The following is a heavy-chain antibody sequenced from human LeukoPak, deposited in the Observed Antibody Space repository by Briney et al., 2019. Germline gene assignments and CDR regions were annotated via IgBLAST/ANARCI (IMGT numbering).Heavy chain of an antibody. CDR3: VRDRYDFWSGYQYYYGMDV. D-gene: IGHD3-3*01. Sequence: GGSLRLSCAASGFTFSSYWMHWVRQAPGKGLVWVSRINSDGSSTSYADSVKGRFTISRDNAKNTLYLQMNSLRAEDTAVYYCVRDRYDFWSGYQYYYGMDVWGQGTTVTVSS. V-gene: IGHV3-74*01. CDR1: GFTFSSYW. CDR2: INSDGSST. J-gene: IGHJ6*02.